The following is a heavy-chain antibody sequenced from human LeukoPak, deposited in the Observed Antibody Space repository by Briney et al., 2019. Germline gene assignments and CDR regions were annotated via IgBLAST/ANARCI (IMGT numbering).Heavy chain of an antibody. CDR3: ARGKLSRNWFDP. CDR1: GGSIRSGTDY. CDR2: IYMSGST. V-gene: IGHV4-61*02. D-gene: IGHD3-10*01. J-gene: IGHJ5*02. Sequence: SETLSLTCTVSGGSIRSGTDYWSWIRQPAGKGLEWIGRIYMSGSTDYNPSFKSRVTMSVDTSKNQVSLKLRSVTAADTAVYYCARGKLSRNWFDPWGQGTLVTVSS.